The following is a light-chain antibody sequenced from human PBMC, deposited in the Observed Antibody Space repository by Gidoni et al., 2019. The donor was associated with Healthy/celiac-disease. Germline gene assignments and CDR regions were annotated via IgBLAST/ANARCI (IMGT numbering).Light chain of an antibody. V-gene: IGKV1-39*01. CDR2: AAS. Sequence: IQMTQSPSSLSASVGDRVTIPCRASQSISSYLNWYQQKPGKAPKLLIYAASSLQSGVPSRFRGSGSGTDFTLNISSLQTEEFATYDCQQSYSTPLTFGGGTKVEIK. CDR3: QQSYSTPLT. CDR1: QSISSY. J-gene: IGKJ4*01.